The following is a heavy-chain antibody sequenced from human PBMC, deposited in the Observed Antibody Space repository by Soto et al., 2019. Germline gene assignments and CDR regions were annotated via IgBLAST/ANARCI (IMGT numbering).Heavy chain of an antibody. CDR3: AKVGLFRNGYMGVVRGDY. D-gene: IGHD6-13*01. CDR1: GFTFGSYA. Sequence: EVQLLESGGGLIQPGGSLRLSCAASGFTFGSYAMSWVRPAPGKGLEWVSGITDGGGSTFYANSLQGRFTISRDNSKNTLYLQMSSLTAADTATYYCAKVGLFRNGYMGVVRGDYWGQGTLVTVSA. CDR2: ITDGGGST. J-gene: IGHJ4*02. V-gene: IGHV3-23*01.